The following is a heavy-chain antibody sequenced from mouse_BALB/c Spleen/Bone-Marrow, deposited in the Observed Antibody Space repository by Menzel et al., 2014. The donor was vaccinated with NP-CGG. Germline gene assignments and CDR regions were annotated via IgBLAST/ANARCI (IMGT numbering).Heavy chain of an antibody. J-gene: IGHJ3*01. V-gene: IGHV1-9*01. Sequence: QVQLQQSGAELMKPGASVKISCKATGYTFSSYWIEWVKQRPGHGLEWIGEILSGSGSTNYNEKFKGKATFTADTSSNTAYMQLSSLTSEDSAVYYCARDGNYGAYWGQGTLVTVSA. CDR1: GYTFSSYW. CDR2: ILSGSGST. D-gene: IGHD2-1*01. CDR3: ARDGNYGAY.